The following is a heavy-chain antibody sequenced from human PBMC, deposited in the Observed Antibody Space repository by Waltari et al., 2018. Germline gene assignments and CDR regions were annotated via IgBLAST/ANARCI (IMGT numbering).Heavy chain of an antibody. CDR2: IYPGDSDT. CDR3: ARARDDGYDPRAFDI. Sequence: EVQLVQSGAEVKKPGESLKISCKGSGYSFTSYWIGWVRQMPGKGLEWMGIIYPGDSDTRYSPSVQGQVTISADKSISTAYLQWSSLKASDTAMYYCARARDDGYDPRAFDIWGQGTMVTVSS. V-gene: IGHV5-51*03. J-gene: IGHJ3*02. D-gene: IGHD5-12*01. CDR1: GYSFTSYW.